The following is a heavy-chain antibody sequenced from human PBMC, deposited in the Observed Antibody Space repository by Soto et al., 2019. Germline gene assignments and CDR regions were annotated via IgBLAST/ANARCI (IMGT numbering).Heavy chain of an antibody. CDR3: ARVAQGVLYGSGSYYLDY. CDR2: IYSGGST. V-gene: IGHV3-53*01. CDR1: GFTVSSNY. J-gene: IGHJ4*02. Sequence: GGSLRLSCAASGFTVSSNYMSWVRQAPGKGLEWVSVIYSGGSTYYADSVKGRFTISRDNSKNTLYLQMNSLRAEDTAVYYCARVAQGVLYGSGSYYLDYWGQGTLVTVSS. D-gene: IGHD3-10*01.